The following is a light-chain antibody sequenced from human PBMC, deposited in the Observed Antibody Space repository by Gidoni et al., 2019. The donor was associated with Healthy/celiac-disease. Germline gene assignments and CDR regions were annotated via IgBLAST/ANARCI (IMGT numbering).Light chain of an antibody. J-gene: IGKJ4*01. Sequence: DIQMTQSPSSLFASVGDRVTITCRARQSISSYVNWYQQKPGKAPKLLIYAASSLQSGVPSRFSGSGSGTDFTLTISSLQLEDFATYYCQQSYSTPLTFGGGTKVEIK. CDR3: QQSYSTPLT. V-gene: IGKV1-39*01. CDR2: AAS. CDR1: QSISSY.